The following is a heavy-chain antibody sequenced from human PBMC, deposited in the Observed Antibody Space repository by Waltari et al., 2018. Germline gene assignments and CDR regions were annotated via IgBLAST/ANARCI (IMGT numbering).Heavy chain of an antibody. D-gene: IGHD3-16*01. V-gene: IGHV4-4*07. Sequence: QVQLQESGPGLVKPSETLSLTCTVSGGSISSYYWSWIRQPAGKGLEWIGRIYTRGRPNYNPSLKSRVTRSVDTSKNQFSLKLSSVPAADTAVYYCARGGGNYYYGMDVWGQGTTVTVSS. CDR1: GGSISSYY. CDR2: IYTRGRP. CDR3: ARGGGNYYYGMDV. J-gene: IGHJ6*02.